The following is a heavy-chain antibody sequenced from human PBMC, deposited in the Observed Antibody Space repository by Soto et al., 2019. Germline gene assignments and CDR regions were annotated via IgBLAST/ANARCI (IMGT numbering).Heavy chain of an antibody. V-gene: IGHV3-30*03. Sequence: QVQLVESGGGVVQPGTSLRLTCAGSGFTFSRNGMHWVRQAPGKGLEWVALVSYDGTRKYYVDSVKGRFTISMDNSENTLYLQVNSLRAEDTAVYYCARWVGGSMSDNSGKYDSWGQGTVVTVSS. CDR2: VSYDGTRK. CDR1: GFTFSRNG. CDR3: ARWVGGSMSDNSGKYDS. J-gene: IGHJ5*01. D-gene: IGHD5-12*01.